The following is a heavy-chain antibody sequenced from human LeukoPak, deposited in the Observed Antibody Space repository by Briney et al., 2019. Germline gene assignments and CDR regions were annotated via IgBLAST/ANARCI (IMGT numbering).Heavy chain of an antibody. CDR3: AKGPRSTMIVVVTRPKYFQH. Sequence: GGSLRLSCAASGFTVSSDAMSWVRQAPGKGLEWVPGISGSGGNTYYVDSVKGRFTISRDNSKNTLYLQMNSLRVEDTAVYYCAKGPRSTMIVVVTRPKYFQHWGQGTLVTVSS. V-gene: IGHV3-23*01. D-gene: IGHD3-22*01. CDR2: ISGSGGNT. J-gene: IGHJ1*01. CDR1: GFTVSSDA.